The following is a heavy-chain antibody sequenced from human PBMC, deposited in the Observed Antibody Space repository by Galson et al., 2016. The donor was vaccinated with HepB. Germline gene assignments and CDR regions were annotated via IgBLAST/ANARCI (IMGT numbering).Heavy chain of an antibody. D-gene: IGHD2-21*02. CDR2: ISGST. Sequence: SLRLSCAASGFTFSNYAMNWVRQAPGKGLEWVSVISGSTYYADSVRGRFTIPRDNSKNTLYLQMNNLRVEDTAVYYCAKESGYSDRYPYYYGMDVWGQGTTVTVSS. V-gene: IGHV3-23*01. CDR1: GFTFSNYA. CDR3: AKESGYSDRYPYYYGMDV. J-gene: IGHJ6*02.